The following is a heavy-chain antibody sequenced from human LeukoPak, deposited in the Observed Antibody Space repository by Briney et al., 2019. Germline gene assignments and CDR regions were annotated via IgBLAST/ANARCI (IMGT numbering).Heavy chain of an antibody. D-gene: IGHD6-6*01. V-gene: IGHV4-34*01. Sequence: PSETLSLTCAVYGGSFSGYYWSWIRQPPGKGLEWIGEINHSGSTNYNPSLKSRVTISVDTSKNQFSLKLSSVTAADTAVYYCARGDSSSSYYYYYYMDVWGKGTTVTVSS. CDR3: ARGDSSSSYYYYYYMDV. J-gene: IGHJ6*03. CDR1: GGSFSGYY. CDR2: INHSGST.